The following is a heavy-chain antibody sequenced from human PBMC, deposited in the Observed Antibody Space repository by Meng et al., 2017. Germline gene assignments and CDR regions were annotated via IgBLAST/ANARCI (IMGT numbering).Heavy chain of an antibody. CDR1: GGSFSGYY. CDR2: INHSGST. D-gene: IGHD2-15*01. V-gene: IGHV4-34*01. J-gene: IGHJ4*02. Sequence: QMQLQQWGAGLLKPSETLSPTCAVYGGSFSGYYLSWIRQPPGKGLECIGEINHSGSTNYNPSLKSRVTISVDTSKNQFSLKLSSVTAADTAVYYCACPAKLGYCSGGSCYSFENWGQGTLVTVSS. CDR3: ACPAKLGYCSGGSCYSFEN.